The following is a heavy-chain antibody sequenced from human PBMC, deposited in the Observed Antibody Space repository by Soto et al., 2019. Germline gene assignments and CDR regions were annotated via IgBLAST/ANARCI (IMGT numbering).Heavy chain of an antibody. CDR3: AKAVGQWLVLFDY. CDR2: ISGSGGST. V-gene: IGHV3-23*01. CDR1: GFTFSSYA. J-gene: IGHJ4*02. Sequence: EVQLLESGGGLVQPGGSLRLSCAASGFTFSSYAMSWVRQAPGKGLEWVSAISGSGGSTYYADSVKGRFTISRDNSKNTMYLQMISLRAEDTAVYYCAKAVGQWLVLFDYWGQGTLVTVSS. D-gene: IGHD6-19*01.